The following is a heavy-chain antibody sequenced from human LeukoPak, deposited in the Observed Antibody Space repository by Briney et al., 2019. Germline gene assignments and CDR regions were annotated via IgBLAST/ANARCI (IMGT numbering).Heavy chain of an antibody. Sequence: GRSLRLSCVASGFTFDDYAMHWVRQAPGKGLEWVSGISWNSGSIGYADSVKGRFTISRDNAKNSLYLQMNSLRAEDTALYYCAKDRADYYDSSGELDYWGQGALVTVSS. J-gene: IGHJ4*02. CDR3: AKDRADYYDSSGELDY. CDR1: GFTFDDYA. V-gene: IGHV3-9*01. D-gene: IGHD3-22*01. CDR2: ISWNSGSI.